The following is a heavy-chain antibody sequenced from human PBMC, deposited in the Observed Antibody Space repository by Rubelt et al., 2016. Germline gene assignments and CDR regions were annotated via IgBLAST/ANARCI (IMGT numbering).Heavy chain of an antibody. Sequence: QLQLQGSGPGLVKPSETLSLTCTVSGGSVSSSRYYWGWIRQPPGKGLEWIAYVSYIGSTNYNPSLMSRVTISVDTCKNQFSWKLSSVTAADTAVYYCARHGGSGSYYDYYYGMDVWGQGTTVTVSS. CDR2: VSYIGST. CDR3: ARHGGSGSYYDYYYGMDV. J-gene: IGHJ6*01. CDR1: GGSVSSSRYY. V-gene: IGHV4-61*05. D-gene: IGHD3-10*01.